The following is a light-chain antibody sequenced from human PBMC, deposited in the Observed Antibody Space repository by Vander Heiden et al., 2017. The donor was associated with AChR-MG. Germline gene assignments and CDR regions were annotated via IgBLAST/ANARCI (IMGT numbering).Light chain of an antibody. CDR1: SSDIGAYDL. J-gene: IGLJ3*02. CDR3: CSHTLSDTWV. V-gene: IGLV2-23*02. CDR2: DVT. Sequence: QSALTQPASVSGSPGQSISISCSGSSSDIGAYDLVSWFQQHPGRAPKLIIFDVTRRPSGLSGRFSGSKSGNTASLTISGLQIEDEADYYCCSHTLSDTWVFGGGTKVSVL.